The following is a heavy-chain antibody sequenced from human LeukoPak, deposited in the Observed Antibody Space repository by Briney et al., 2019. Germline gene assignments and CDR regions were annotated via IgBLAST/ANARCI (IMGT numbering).Heavy chain of an antibody. CDR2: ISASAAMT. CDR3: ARQLGELLSGTLYYYYLDV. V-gene: IGHV3-23*01. CDR1: GFTFNNYV. J-gene: IGHJ6*03. Sequence: PGGSLRLSCEASGFTFNNYVMTWVRQAPGKGLEWVSSISASAAMTYYADSVKGRFTVSRDNSNNRLYLQMSGLTAADTAVYYCARQLGELLSGTLYYYYLDVWGKGTTVTVSS. D-gene: IGHD3-10*01.